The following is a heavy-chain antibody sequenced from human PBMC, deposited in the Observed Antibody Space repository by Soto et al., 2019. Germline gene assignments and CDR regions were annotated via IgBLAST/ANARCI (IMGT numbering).Heavy chain of an antibody. CDR3: AREPPFWSGYYTTGCIDY. CDR2: IXSSGSTI. Sequence: GESLXISCAASGFTFSDYXXXXXRQAPGKGLEWVSXIXSSGSTIYYADSVQGRFTISRDNAKNSLYLQMKSLRAEDTAVYYCAREPPFWSGYYTTGCIDYWGQGTLVTVSS. V-gene: IGHV3-11*01. CDR1: GFTFSDYX. J-gene: IGHJ4*02. D-gene: IGHD3-3*01.